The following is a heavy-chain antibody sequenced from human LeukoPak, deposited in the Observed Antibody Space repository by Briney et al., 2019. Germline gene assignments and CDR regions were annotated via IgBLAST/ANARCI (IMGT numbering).Heavy chain of an antibody. Sequence: GGSLRLSCAASGVIFSSYEMNWFRQAPGKGREWVSYINPSGSKKYYADSVKGRFTISRDNAKNSLYLQMNSLRADDTALYYCATRVTADSYDASDIWGQGTFVTVSS. J-gene: IGHJ3*02. CDR2: INPSGSKK. V-gene: IGHV3-48*03. CDR3: ATRVTADSYDASDI. D-gene: IGHD2-21*02. CDR1: GVIFSSYE.